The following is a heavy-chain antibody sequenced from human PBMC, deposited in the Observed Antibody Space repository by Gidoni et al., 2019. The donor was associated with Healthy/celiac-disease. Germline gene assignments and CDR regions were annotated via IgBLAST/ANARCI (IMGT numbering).Heavy chain of an antibody. Sequence: QMQLVQSGPEVKKPGTSVKVSCKASGFTFTSSAVQWVRQARGQRLEWIGWIVVGSGNTNYAQKFQERVTITRDMSTSTAYMELSSLRSEDTAVYYCAAVASITGTANDAFDIWGQGTMVTVSS. CDR3: AAVASITGTANDAFDI. D-gene: IGHD1-7*01. J-gene: IGHJ3*02. V-gene: IGHV1-58*01. CDR1: GFTFTSSA. CDR2: IVVGSGNT.